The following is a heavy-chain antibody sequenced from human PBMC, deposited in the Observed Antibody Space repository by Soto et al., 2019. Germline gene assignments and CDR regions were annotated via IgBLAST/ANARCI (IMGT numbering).Heavy chain of an antibody. V-gene: IGHV1-8*01. Sequence: ASVKVSCKTSGYTFTNFDVNWVRQAAGQGLEWMGWMSPNSENKGYAQKFQGRVSMTRDTSITTDYMELSSLRYEDPAVYYCVRGFGNSWNTGGYNWFEFWGQGTLVTVSS. J-gene: IGHJ5*01. CDR2: MSPNSENK. D-gene: IGHD1-1*01. CDR3: VRGFGNSWNTGGYNWFEF. CDR1: GYTFTNFD.